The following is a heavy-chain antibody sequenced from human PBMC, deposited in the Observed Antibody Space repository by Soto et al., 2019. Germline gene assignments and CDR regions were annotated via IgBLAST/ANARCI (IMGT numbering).Heavy chain of an antibody. CDR2: ISAYNDNT. CDR1: GYTFTDYG. J-gene: IGHJ6*02. Sequence: ASVKVSFKASGYTFTDYGISWVRQAPGQGPEWMGWISAYNDNTKYAQKLQGRVTMTTDTSTSTVYMELRSLRSDDTAVYYCAREYCSGTRCYGPDVWGQGTTVTVSS. V-gene: IGHV1-18*04. CDR3: AREYCSGTRCYGPDV. D-gene: IGHD2-2*01.